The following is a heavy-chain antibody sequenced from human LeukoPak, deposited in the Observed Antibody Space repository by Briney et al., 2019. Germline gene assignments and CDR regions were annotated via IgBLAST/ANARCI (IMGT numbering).Heavy chain of an antibody. CDR1: GGTFSSYA. Sequence: LVKVSCKASGGTFSSYAISWVRQAPGQGLEWMGGIIPIFGTANYAQKFQGRVTITTDESTSTAYMELSSLRSEDTAGYYCARTLTEYYYDSSGSADAFDIWGQGTMVTVSS. J-gene: IGHJ3*02. D-gene: IGHD3-22*01. V-gene: IGHV1-69*05. CDR3: ARTLTEYYYDSSGSADAFDI. CDR2: IIPIFGTA.